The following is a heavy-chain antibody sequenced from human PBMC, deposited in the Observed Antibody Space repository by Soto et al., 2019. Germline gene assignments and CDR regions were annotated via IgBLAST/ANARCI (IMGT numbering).Heavy chain of an antibody. V-gene: IGHV1-69*13. CDR3: ARDRRGRFLISEFDY. J-gene: IGHJ4*02. D-gene: IGHD3-3*01. CDR2: IIPIFGTA. CDR1: GGTFSSYA. Sequence: SVKVSCKASGGTFSSYAISWVRQAPGQGLEWMGGIIPIFGTANYAQKFQGRVTITADESTSTAYMELGSLRSEDTAVYYCARDRRGRFLISEFDYWGQGTLVTVSS.